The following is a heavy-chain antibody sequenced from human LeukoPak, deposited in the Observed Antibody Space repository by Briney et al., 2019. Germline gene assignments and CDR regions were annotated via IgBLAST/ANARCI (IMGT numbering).Heavy chain of an antibody. Sequence: GRSLRLSCAASGFTFSSYAMHWVRQAPGKGLEWVAVISYDGSNKYYADSVKGRFTISRDNSKNTLYLQMNSLRAEDTAVYYCARSYYYDSSGYSAPFDYWGQGTLVTVSS. D-gene: IGHD3-22*01. V-gene: IGHV3-30-3*01. CDR3: ARSYYYDSSGYSAPFDY. J-gene: IGHJ4*02. CDR2: ISYDGSNK. CDR1: GFTFSSYA.